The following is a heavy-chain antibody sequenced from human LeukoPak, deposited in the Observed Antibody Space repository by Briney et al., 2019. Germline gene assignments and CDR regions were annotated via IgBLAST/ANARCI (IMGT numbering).Heavy chain of an antibody. V-gene: IGHV3-53*01. CDR2: IYGGGST. Sequence: PGGSLRLSCAASGFTVSSNYMSWVRQAPGKGLEWVSVIYGGGSTYYADSVKGRFTISRDNSKKTLYLQVNSLRGEDTAVYYCAKQDIRSSGWYDWGQGTLVTVSS. D-gene: IGHD6-19*01. CDR1: GFTVSSNY. J-gene: IGHJ4*02. CDR3: AKQDIRSSGWYD.